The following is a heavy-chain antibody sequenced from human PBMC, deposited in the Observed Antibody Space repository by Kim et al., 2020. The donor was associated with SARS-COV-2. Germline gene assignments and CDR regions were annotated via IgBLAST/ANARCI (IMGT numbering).Heavy chain of an antibody. CDR2: INPNSGGT. Sequence: ASVKVSCKASGYTFTGYYMHWVRQAPGQGLEWMGWINPNSGGTNYAQKFQGRVTMTRDTSISTAYMELSRLRSDDTAVYYCARYCSSTSCYTLDYWGQGTLVTVSS. CDR3: ARYCSSTSCYTLDY. D-gene: IGHD2-2*02. CDR1: GYTFTGYY. V-gene: IGHV1-2*02. J-gene: IGHJ4*02.